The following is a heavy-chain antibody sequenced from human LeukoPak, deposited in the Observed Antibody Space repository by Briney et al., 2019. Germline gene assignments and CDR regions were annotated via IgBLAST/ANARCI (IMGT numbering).Heavy chain of an antibody. CDR3: ARKCSSTSCSPFYYYYYMDV. V-gene: IGHV4-30-4*08. D-gene: IGHD2-2*01. J-gene: IGHJ6*03. CDR2: IYYSGST. CDR1: GGSISSGDYY. Sequence: SETLSLTCTVSGGSISSGDYYWSWIRLPPGKGLEWIGYIYYSGSTYYNPSLKSRVTISVDTSKNQFSLKLSSVTAADTAVYYCARKCSSTSCSPFYYYYYMDVWGKGTTVTVSS.